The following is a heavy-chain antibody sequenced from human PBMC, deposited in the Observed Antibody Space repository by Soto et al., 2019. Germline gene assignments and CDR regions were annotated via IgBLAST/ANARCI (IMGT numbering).Heavy chain of an antibody. V-gene: IGHV4-59*01. CDR2: IYYSGST. D-gene: IGHD3-16*01. CDR3: ESLATRYYFDY. CDR1: GGSISSYY. J-gene: IGHJ4*02. Sequence: SETLSLTCTVSGGSISSYYWSWIRQPPGKGLEWIGYIYYSGSTNYNPSLKSRVTISVDTSKNQFSLKMSSVTAADTAVYYCESLATRYYFDYWGQGTLVTVSS.